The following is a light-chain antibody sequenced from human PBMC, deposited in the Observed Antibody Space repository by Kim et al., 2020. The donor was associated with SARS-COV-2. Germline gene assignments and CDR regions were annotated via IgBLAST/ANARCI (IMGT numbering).Light chain of an antibody. CDR2: DAS. CDR1: QTVGTY. Sequence: LSPGERATLSCRDSQTVGTYLAWYQQIPGQAPRLLIFDASYRATGIPARFGGSGSGTNFTLTISSLEPEEFAVYYCQQRYSWPLTFGGGTKVDIK. J-gene: IGKJ4*01. CDR3: QQRYSWPLT. V-gene: IGKV3-11*01.